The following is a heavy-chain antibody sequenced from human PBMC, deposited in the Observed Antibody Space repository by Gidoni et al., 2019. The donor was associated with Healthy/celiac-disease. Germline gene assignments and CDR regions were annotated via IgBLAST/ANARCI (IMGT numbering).Heavy chain of an antibody. D-gene: IGHD6-13*01. CDR3: ARSDRSSWYGAYYYYYGMDV. Sequence: EVQLVQSGAEVKKPGESLRISCKGSGYSFTSYWISWVRRMPGKGLEWMGRIDPSDSYTNYSPSFQGHVTISADKSISTAYLQWSSLKASDTAMYYCARSDRSSWYGAYYYYYGMDVWGQGTTVTVSS. CDR2: IDPSDSYT. CDR1: GYSFTSYW. J-gene: IGHJ6*02. V-gene: IGHV5-10-1*03.